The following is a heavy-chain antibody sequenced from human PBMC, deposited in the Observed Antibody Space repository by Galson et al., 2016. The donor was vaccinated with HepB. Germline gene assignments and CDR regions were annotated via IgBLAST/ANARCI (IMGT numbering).Heavy chain of an antibody. Sequence: SETLSLTCAVYGETFSSNYWKYYWTWIRQPPGKGPEWIGEVNHSGSTNYNPSLKSRVTMFVDTSKNYFFLRLRSVTAADSAMYYCARGSRRLYNAMDVWSQGTMVTVSS. CDR3: ARGSRRLYNAMDV. V-gene: IGHV4-34*01. CDR2: VNHSGST. CDR1: GETFSSNYWKYY. J-gene: IGHJ6*02.